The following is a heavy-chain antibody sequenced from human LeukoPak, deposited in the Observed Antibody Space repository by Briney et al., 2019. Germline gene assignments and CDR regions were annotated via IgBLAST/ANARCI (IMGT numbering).Heavy chain of an antibody. Sequence: PGGSLRLSCAASGFTFSTCSMNWVRQAPGKGLEWVSYISSSSSNIYYADSVKGRFTISRDNAKNSLYLQMNSLRAEDTAVYYCAPLHYYESSGYYKEHFQHWGQGTLVTVSS. D-gene: IGHD3-22*01. V-gene: IGHV3-48*04. CDR1: GFTFSTCS. J-gene: IGHJ1*01. CDR3: APLHYYESSGYYKEHFQH. CDR2: ISSSSSNI.